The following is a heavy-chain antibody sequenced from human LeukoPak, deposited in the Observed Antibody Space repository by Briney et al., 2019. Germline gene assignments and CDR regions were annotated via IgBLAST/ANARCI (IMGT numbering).Heavy chain of an antibody. CDR3: ARSPSSYNYDGSGYTNY. CDR2: INPSGGST. V-gene: IGHV1-46*01. CDR1: GYTFTSYY. D-gene: IGHD3-22*01. J-gene: IGHJ4*02. Sequence: ASVKVSCKASGYTFTSYYMHWVRQAPGQGLEWMGIINPSGGSTSYAQKFQGRVTMTRDTSTSTVYMELSSLRSEDTAVYYCARSPSSYNYDGSGYTNYWGQGTLVTVSS.